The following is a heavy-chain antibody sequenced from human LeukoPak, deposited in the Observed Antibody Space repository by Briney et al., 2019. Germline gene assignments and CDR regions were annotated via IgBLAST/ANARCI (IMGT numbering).Heavy chain of an antibody. CDR1: GGSISSYY. V-gene: IGHV4-59*12. Sequence: SETLSLTCTVSGGSISSYYWSWIRQPPGRGLEWIGYIYYSGSTNYNPSLKSRVTISVDTSKNQFSLKLSSVTAADTAVYYCARGLSRGTDSSGKHTVRRSYWFDPWGQGTLVTVSS. CDR3: ARGLSRGTDSSGKHTVRRSYWFDP. CDR2: IYYSGST. D-gene: IGHD3-22*01. J-gene: IGHJ5*02.